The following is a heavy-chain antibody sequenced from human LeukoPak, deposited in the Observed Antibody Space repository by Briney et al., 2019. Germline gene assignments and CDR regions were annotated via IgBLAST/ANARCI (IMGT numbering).Heavy chain of an antibody. Sequence: GGSLRLSCAASGFSSGNNWMSWVCQAPGKGLEWVASIKQDGSEEYYVDSVRGRFSISRDNAKNSLFLQLNSLRAEDTAVYYCARVAAGPPADFDYWGQGTLVTVSS. CDR3: ARVAAGPPADFDY. CDR2: IKQDGSEE. CDR1: GFSSGNNW. J-gene: IGHJ4*02. V-gene: IGHV3-7*01. D-gene: IGHD6-13*01.